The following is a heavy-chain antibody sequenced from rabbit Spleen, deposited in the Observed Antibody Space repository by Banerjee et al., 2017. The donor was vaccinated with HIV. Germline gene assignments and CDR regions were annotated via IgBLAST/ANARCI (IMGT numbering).Heavy chain of an antibody. J-gene: IGHJ4*01. CDR2: MYTATGTT. V-gene: IGHV1S40*01. CDR3: ARDGAGGSYFAL. D-gene: IGHD8-1*01. Sequence: QSLEESGGDLVKPEGSLTLTCTASGFSFDSNHYMCWVRQAPGKGLEWIGCMYTATGTTWYASWVDGRFSISRENAQNTVFLQMTSLTAADTATYFCARDGAGGSYFALWGPGTLVTVS. CDR1: GFSFDSNHY.